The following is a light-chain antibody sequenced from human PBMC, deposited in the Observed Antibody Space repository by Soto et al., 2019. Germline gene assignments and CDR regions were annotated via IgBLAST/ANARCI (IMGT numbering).Light chain of an antibody. CDR1: QSVSSSY. J-gene: IGKJ4*01. V-gene: IGKV3-20*01. CDR3: QQYGPT. CDR2: GAS. Sequence: EIVLTQSPGTLSVSPGERATLSCRASQSVSSSYLAWYQQKPGQAPRLLIYGASSRATGIPDRFSGSGSGTDFTLTISRLEPEDFAVYYCQQYGPTFGGGTKVEIK.